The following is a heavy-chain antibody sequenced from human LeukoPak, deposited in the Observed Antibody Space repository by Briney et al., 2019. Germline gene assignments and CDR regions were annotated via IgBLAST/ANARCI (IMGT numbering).Heavy chain of an antibody. CDR2: ISSSSSYI. CDR1: GFTFSSYS. CDR3: AKEVQLLGPLAGMDV. D-gene: IGHD2-2*01. V-gene: IGHV3-21*01. Sequence: SGGSLRLSCAASGFTFSSYSMNWVRQAPGKGLEWVSSISSSSSYIYYADSVKGRFTISRDNAKNSLYLQMNSLRAEDTAVYYCAKEVQLLGPLAGMDVWGQGTTVTVSS. J-gene: IGHJ6*02.